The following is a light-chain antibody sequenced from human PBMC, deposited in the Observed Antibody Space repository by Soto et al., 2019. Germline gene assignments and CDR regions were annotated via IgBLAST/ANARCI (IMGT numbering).Light chain of an antibody. J-gene: IGKJ1*01. CDR2: DAS. Sequence: DIQMTQSPSTLSASVGGRVTITCRASQSISSWLAWYQQKPGKAPKLLISDASSLKSGVPSRFSGSGSATEFTLTISSLQPDDFATYYCQQYYGYSRTFGQGTKVDIK. V-gene: IGKV1-5*01. CDR1: QSISSW. CDR3: QQYYGYSRT.